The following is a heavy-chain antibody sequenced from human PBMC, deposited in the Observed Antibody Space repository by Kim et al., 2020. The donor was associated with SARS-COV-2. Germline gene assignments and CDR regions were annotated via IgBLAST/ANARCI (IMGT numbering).Heavy chain of an antibody. D-gene: IGHD6-13*01. CDR2: IGTRADT. Sequence: GGSLRLSCAASGFTFSIYDMHWVRQPAGKGLEWVSAIGTRADTFYVGSVKGRFTISRENAKNSVYLQLNRLTVGDTAVYYCVRQGSSWHRESQASAFDVWGQGTMVTVSS. CDR1: GFTFSIYD. J-gene: IGHJ3*01. V-gene: IGHV3-13*01. CDR3: VRQGSSWHRESQASAFDV.